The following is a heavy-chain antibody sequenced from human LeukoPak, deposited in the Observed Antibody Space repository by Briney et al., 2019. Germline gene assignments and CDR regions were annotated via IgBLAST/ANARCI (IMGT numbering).Heavy chain of an antibody. J-gene: IGHJ5*02. CDR2: ISGSGGST. D-gene: IGHD5-18*01. CDR1: GFTFSSYA. CDR3: AKRANGYSYGPNWFDP. Sequence: GGSLRLSCAAPGFTFSSYAMSWVRQAPGKGLEWVSAISGSGGSTYYADSVKGRFTISRDNSKNTLYLQMNSLRAEDTAVYYCAKRANGYSYGPNWFDPWGQGTLVTVSS. V-gene: IGHV3-23*01.